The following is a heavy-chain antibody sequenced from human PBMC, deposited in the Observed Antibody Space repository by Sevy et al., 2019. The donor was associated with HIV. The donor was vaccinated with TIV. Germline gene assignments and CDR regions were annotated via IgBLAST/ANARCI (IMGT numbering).Heavy chain of an antibody. CDR1: RFTFDDYA. CDR3: AKGAGIAAGVTGGLFDY. V-gene: IGHV3-9*01. D-gene: IGHD6-13*01. Sequence: GGSLRLSCVVSRFTFDDYAMHWVRQAPGKGLEWVSGISGNSGIIGYADSVKGRFTISRDSAKNSLYLQMNSLRPEDTALYYCAKGAGIAAGVTGGLFDYWGRGTLVTVSS. CDR2: ISGNSGII. J-gene: IGHJ4*02.